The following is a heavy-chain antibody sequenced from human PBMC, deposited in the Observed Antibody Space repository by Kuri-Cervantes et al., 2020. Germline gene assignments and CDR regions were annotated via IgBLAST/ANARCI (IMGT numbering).Heavy chain of an antibody. CDR1: GYSFTTYP. CDR2: MNPNSGNT. D-gene: IGHD3-22*01. J-gene: IGHJ4*02. CDR3: ARGSYYDSSGYYY. V-gene: IGHV1-8*02. Sequence: ASVKVSCKASGYSFTTYPINWVRQATGQGLEWMGWMNPNSGNTGYAQKFQGRVTMTRNTSISTAYMELSSLRSEDTAVYYCARGSYYDSSGYYYWGQGTLVTVSS.